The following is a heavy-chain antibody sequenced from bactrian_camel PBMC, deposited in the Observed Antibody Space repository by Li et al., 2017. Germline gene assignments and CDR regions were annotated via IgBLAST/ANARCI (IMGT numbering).Heavy chain of an antibody. CDR1: GGASSAYS. CDR2: IDKFSRP. Sequence: HVQLVESGGGSVQVGGSLRLSCVASGGASSAYSMAWFRQAPGKEREAVAAIDKFSRPTYPDSVKDRFTISQDTAKNALYLQMNSLKPEDTAIYYRSAEFGGGTWYWGQGTQVTVS. V-gene: IGHV3S53*01. CDR3: SAEFGGGTWY. D-gene: IGHD2*01. J-gene: IGHJ4*01.